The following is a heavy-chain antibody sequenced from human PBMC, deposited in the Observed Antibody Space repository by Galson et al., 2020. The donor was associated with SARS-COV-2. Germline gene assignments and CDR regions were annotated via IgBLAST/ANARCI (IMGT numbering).Heavy chain of an antibody. J-gene: IGHJ4*02. CDR2: YDGSNK. V-gene: IGHV3-30*01. D-gene: IGHD3-16*01. Sequence: YDGSNKYYADSVKGRFTISRDNSKNTLYLQMNSLRAEDTAVYYCARDRLTAYFDYWGQGTLVTVSS. CDR3: ARDRLTAYFDY.